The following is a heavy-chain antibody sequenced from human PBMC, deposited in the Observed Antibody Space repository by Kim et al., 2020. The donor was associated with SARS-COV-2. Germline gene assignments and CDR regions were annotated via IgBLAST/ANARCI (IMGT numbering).Heavy chain of an antibody. CDR2: ISYDGSNK. V-gene: IGHV3-30*18. CDR3: AKGWSSDDDAFDI. J-gene: IGHJ3*02. Sequence: GGSLRLSCAASGFTFSSYGVHWVRQAPGKGLEWVAVISYDGSNKYYADSVKGRFTISRDNSKNTLYLQMNSLRAEDTAVYYCAKGWSSDDDAFDIWGQGT. D-gene: IGHD2-8*01. CDR1: GFTFSSYG.